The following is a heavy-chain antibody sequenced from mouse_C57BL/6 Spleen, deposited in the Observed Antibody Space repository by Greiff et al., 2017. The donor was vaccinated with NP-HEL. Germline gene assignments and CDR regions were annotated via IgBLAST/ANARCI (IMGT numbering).Heavy chain of an antibody. CDR3: YYGSSYDYYAMDY. CDR1: GYAFSSYW. V-gene: IGHV1-80*01. CDR2: IYPGDGDT. D-gene: IGHD1-1*01. Sequence: LQESGAELVKPGASVKISCKASGYAFSSYWMNWVKQRPGKGLEWIGQIYPGDGDTNYNGKFKGKATLTADKSSSTAYMQLSSLTSEDSAVYFCYYGSSYDYYAMDYWGQGTSVTVSS. J-gene: IGHJ4*01.